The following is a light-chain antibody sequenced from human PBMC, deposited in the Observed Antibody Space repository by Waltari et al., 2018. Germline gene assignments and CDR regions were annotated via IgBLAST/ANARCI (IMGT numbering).Light chain of an antibody. CDR3: QQYNAWPLT. CDR2: GAS. CDR1: RSVNDK. Sequence: EVVMTQSPASLSVSPGGSATLSCRASRSVNDKLAWYQQKPGRAPRLLRFGASTRATGVPAGFSGSGSKTDFTLTINNMQSEDIAIYYCQQYNAWPLTFGQGTKVEI. V-gene: IGKV3-15*01. J-gene: IGKJ1*01.